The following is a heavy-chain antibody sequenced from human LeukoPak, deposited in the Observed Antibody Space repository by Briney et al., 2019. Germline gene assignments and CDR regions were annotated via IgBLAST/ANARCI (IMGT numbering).Heavy chain of an antibody. J-gene: IGHJ4*02. CDR1: GFTFSSYA. V-gene: IGHV3-30*04. Sequence: GGSLRLSCAASGFTFSSYAMHRVRQAPGKGLEWVAVISYDGSNKYYADSVKGRFTISRDNSKNTLYLQMNSLRAEDTAVYYCARDVDTMVRGVVYWGQGTLVTVSS. D-gene: IGHD3-10*01. CDR2: ISYDGSNK. CDR3: ARDVDTMVRGVVY.